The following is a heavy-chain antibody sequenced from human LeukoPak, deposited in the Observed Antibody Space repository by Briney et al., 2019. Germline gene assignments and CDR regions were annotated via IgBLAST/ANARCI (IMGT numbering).Heavy chain of an antibody. Sequence: ASVKVSCKASGYTFTGYYMHWVRQAPGPGLEWMGWINPNSGGTNYAQKFQGRVTMTRDTSISTAYMELSRLRSDDTAVYYCARANWGERDFDYWGQGTLVTVSS. CDR3: ARANWGERDFDY. J-gene: IGHJ4*02. D-gene: IGHD7-27*01. CDR2: INPNSGGT. CDR1: GYTFTGYY. V-gene: IGHV1-2*02.